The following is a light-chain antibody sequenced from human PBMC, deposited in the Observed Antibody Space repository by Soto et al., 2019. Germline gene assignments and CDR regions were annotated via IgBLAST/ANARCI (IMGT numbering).Light chain of an antibody. V-gene: IGLV2-14*01. CDR1: SSDVGGYNY. CDR3: RSYTSSTAYV. CDR2: EVT. J-gene: IGLJ1*01. Sequence: QSALTQPASVSRSPGQSITISCTGTSSDVGGYNYVSWYQLHPGKAPKLILYEVTNRPSGVSDRFSGSKSGNTASLTISGLQAEDEADYYCRSYTSSTAYVFGTGTKVTVL.